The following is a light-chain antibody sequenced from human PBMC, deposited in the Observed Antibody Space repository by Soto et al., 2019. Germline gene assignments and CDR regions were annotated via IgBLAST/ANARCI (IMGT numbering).Light chain of an antibody. CDR1: QSVSSN. Sequence: EIVMTQSPATLSVSPGERATLSCRASQSVSSNLAWYQQKPGQAPRLLIYGASTRATGIPARFSGSGSGTAFTLTISSLEPEDFAVYYCQQRSNWPRITFGQGTRLEIK. CDR2: GAS. CDR3: QQRSNWPRIT. V-gene: IGKV3-15*01. J-gene: IGKJ5*01.